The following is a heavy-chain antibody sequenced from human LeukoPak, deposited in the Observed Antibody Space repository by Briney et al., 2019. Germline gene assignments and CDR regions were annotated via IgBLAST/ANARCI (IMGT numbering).Heavy chain of an antibody. D-gene: IGHD3-10*01. J-gene: IGHJ4*02. CDR2: ISSSGSTI. Sequence: PGGSLRLSCAASGFTFSDYYMSWIRQAPGKGLEWVSYISSSGSTIYYADSVKGRFTISRDNAKNSLYLQMNSLRAEDTAVYYCAREGERVQHFMVRGVIPLWGQGTLVTVSS. CDR1: GFTFSDYY. CDR3: AREGERVQHFMVRGVIPL. V-gene: IGHV3-11*01.